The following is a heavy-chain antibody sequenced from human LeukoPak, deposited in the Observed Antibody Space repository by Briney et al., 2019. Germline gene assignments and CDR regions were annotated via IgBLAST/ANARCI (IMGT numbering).Heavy chain of an antibody. V-gene: IGHV1-69*05. CDR3: ARDDSGTGAYYFDY. Sequence: ASVKVSCKASGGTFSSYAISWVRQAPGQGLEWMGGIIPIFGTANYAQKFQGRVTITTDESTSTAYMELSSLRSEDTAVYYCARDDSGTGAYYFDYWGQGTLVTVSS. CDR1: GGTFSSYA. D-gene: IGHD1-7*01. CDR2: IIPIFGTA. J-gene: IGHJ4*02.